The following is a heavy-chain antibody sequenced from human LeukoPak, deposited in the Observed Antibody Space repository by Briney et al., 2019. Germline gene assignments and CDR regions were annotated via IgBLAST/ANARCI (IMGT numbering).Heavy chain of an antibody. V-gene: IGHV1-69*05. CDR1: GGTFSRYA. CDR2: IIPIFDTT. D-gene: IGHD3-22*01. J-gene: IGHJ4*02. CDR3: ARFNYYDSSGYYNY. Sequence: GSSVNVSCKASGGTFSRYAISWVRQAPGQGLEWMGGIIPIFDTTNYAQKFQGRVTITTDESTSTAYMELSSLRSEDTAVYYCARFNYYDSSGYYNYWGQGTLVTVSS.